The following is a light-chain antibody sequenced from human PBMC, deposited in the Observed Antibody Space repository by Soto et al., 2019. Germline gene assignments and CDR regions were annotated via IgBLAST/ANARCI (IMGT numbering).Light chain of an antibody. CDR3: RQSYQTLGT. V-gene: IGKV1-39*01. J-gene: IGKJ1*01. Sequence: MQERRAASSLTASVAARVTITCRASQSISSYLNWYQQKPGKAPKLLIYAASSLQSGVPSRFCGSGTGPDTTFASGSVIPADSVTYYCRQSYQTLGTLGEGTKVDIK. CDR1: QSISSY. CDR2: AAS.